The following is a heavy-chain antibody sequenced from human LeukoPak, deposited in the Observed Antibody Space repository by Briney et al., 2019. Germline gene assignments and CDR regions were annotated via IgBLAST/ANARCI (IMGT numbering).Heavy chain of an antibody. D-gene: IGHD3-3*01. V-gene: IGHV3-11*04. CDR1: GFTFSDYY. Sequence: SGGSLRLSCAASGFTFSDYYMSWIRQAPGKGLEWVSYISSSGSTIYYADSVKGRFTTSRDNAKNSLYLQMNSLRAEDAAVYYCARVGHYDCWSGYPTGFDYWGQGTLVTISS. CDR3: ARVGHYDCWSGYPTGFDY. CDR2: ISSSGSTI. J-gene: IGHJ4*02.